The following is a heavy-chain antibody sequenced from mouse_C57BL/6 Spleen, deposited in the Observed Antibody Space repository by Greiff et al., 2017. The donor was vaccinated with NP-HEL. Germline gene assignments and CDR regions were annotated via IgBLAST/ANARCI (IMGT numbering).Heavy chain of an antibody. Sequence: EVQLQQSGAELVKPGASVKLSCTASGFNIKDYYMHWVKQRTEQGLEWIGRIDPEDGETKYAPKFQGKATITADTSANTAYLQLSSLTSEDTAVDYCAREGFITTVVARFADWGQGTLVTVSA. J-gene: IGHJ3*01. D-gene: IGHD1-1*01. V-gene: IGHV14-2*01. CDR3: AREGFITTVVARFAD. CDR2: IDPEDGET. CDR1: GFNIKDYY.